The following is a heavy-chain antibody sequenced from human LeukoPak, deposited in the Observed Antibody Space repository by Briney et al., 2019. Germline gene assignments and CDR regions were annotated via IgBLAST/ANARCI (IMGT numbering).Heavy chain of an antibody. Sequence: PGGSLRLSCVASGFTFSSHWMTWVRQAPGKGLEWVATINQDGTEKYYVDSVNGRFTISRDNAKKSLYLQMNSLRAEDTAVYYCARDTPVSAGYFDYWGQGSLVTVSS. CDR3: ARDTPVSAGYFDY. CDR2: INQDGTEK. J-gene: IGHJ4*02. V-gene: IGHV3-7*01. D-gene: IGHD2-21*02. CDR1: GFTFSSHW.